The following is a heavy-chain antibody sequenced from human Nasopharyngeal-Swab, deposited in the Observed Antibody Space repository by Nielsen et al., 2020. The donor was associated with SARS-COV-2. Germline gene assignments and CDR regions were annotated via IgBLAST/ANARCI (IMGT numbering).Heavy chain of an antibody. J-gene: IGHJ6*03. Sequence: SVKVSCKTSGGTFSSYGISWVRQAPGEGLEWMGGIIPVLPITRYAQKFRDRVTITADTSTSTAYMELSSLRSEDTATYYCARDGWLRKDYYYSYYYMDVWGKGTTVTVSS. CDR3: ARDGWLRKDYYYSYYYMDV. D-gene: IGHD5-24*01. CDR2: IIPVLPIT. V-gene: IGHV1-69*10. CDR1: GGTFSSYG.